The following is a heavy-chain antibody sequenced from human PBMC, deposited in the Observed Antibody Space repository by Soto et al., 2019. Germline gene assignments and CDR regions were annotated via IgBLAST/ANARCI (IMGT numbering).Heavy chain of an antibody. J-gene: IGHJ4*02. D-gene: IGHD3-22*01. Sequence: GASVKVSCKASGYTFTSYYMHWVRQAPGQGLEWMGIINPSGGSTSYAQKFQGRVTMTRDTSTSTVYMELSSLRSEDTAVYYCARDRYYYDSSGSFDYWGQGTLVTVSS. V-gene: IGHV1-46*01. CDR1: GYTFTSYY. CDR3: ARDRYYYDSSGSFDY. CDR2: INPSGGST.